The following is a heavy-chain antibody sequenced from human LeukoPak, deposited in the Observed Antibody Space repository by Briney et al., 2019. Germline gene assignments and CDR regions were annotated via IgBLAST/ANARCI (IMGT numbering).Heavy chain of an antibody. Sequence: GGSLRLSCAASGFTFSDYYMSWIRQAPGKGLEWVSYISSSGTTIYYADSVKGRFTISRDNAKNSLYLQMNSLRAEDTAVYYCAREPKQWLVPIDYWGQGTLVTVSS. V-gene: IGHV3-11*04. CDR2: ISSSGTTI. CDR1: GFTFSDYY. D-gene: IGHD6-19*01. J-gene: IGHJ4*02. CDR3: AREPKQWLVPIDY.